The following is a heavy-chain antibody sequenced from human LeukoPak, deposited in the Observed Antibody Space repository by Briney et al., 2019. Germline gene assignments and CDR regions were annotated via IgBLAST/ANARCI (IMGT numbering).Heavy chain of an antibody. V-gene: IGHV3-64*01. D-gene: IGHD6-19*01. CDR3: ARTQQWLATGGWYWFDT. J-gene: IGHJ5*02. CDR1: GFTFSKYP. Sequence: GGSLRLSCAASGFTFSKYPIHWVRQAPGKGLEFVSSIHSNGISTYYGNSVKGRFTVSRDNSKNTVYLQMGSLREEDMAVYYCARTQQWLATGGWYWFDTWGQGTLVTVSS. CDR2: IHSNGIST.